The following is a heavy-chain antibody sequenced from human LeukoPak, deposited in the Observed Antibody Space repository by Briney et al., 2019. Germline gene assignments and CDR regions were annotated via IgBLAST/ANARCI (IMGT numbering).Heavy chain of an antibody. J-gene: IGHJ6*02. V-gene: IGHV3-48*03. CDR3: ARDRLWFGELYPDYYYGMDV. D-gene: IGHD3-10*01. CDR1: GFTFSSYD. CDR2: ISSSGSTI. Sequence: GGSLRLSCGAPGFTFSSYDMNWVRQAPGKGGEWVSYISSSGSTIYYADSVKGRFNISRENAKNSLYLKMNSLRAEDTAVYYCARDRLWFGELYPDYYYGMDVWGQGTTVTVSS.